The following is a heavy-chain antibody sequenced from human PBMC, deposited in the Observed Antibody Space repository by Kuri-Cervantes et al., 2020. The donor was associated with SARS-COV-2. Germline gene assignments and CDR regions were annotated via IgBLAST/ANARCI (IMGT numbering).Heavy chain of an antibody. V-gene: IGHV3-21*01. Sequence: GESLKISCAASGFTFSSYSMNWVRQAPGKGLEWVSSISSSSSYIYYADSVKGRFTISRHNSKNTLYLQMNSLRAEDTAVYYCARFSATSHYYGMDVWGQGTMVTVSS. J-gene: IGHJ6*02. CDR3: ARFSATSHYYGMDV. D-gene: IGHD6-25*01. CDR2: ISSSSSYI. CDR1: GFTFSSYS.